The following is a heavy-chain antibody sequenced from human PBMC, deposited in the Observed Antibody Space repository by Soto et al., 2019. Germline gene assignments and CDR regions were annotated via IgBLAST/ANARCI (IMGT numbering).Heavy chain of an antibody. Sequence: PSETLSLTCTVSGGSISSGGYYWSWIRQHPGKGLEWIGYIYYSGSTYYNPSLKSRVTISVDTSKNQFSLKLSSVTAADTAVYYCARDSANCGGDCYLPAFDYWGQGTLVTVSS. CDR3: ARDSANCGGDCYLPAFDY. CDR1: GGSISSGGYY. V-gene: IGHV4-31*03. CDR2: IYYSGST. J-gene: IGHJ4*02. D-gene: IGHD2-21*02.